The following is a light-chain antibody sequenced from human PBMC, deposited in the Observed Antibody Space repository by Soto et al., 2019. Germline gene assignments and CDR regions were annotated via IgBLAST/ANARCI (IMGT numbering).Light chain of an antibody. CDR3: QQYGSSPYT. Sequence: EIVLTQSPGTLSLSPGERATLSCRASQSVDSNYLAWYQQKPGQAPRLLMYGASSRATGIPDRFSGTGSGTDFTLTISRLEPEDFAVYYCQQYGSSPYTFGLGTKLEIK. CDR2: GAS. CDR1: QSVDSNY. J-gene: IGKJ2*01. V-gene: IGKV3-20*01.